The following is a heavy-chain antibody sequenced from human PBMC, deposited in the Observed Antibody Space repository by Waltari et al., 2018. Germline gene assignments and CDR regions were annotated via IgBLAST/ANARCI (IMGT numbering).Heavy chain of an antibody. V-gene: IGHV1-2*02. D-gene: IGHD2-15*01. J-gene: IGHJ5*02. CDR2: INPKSWDT. Sequence: QVQLVRSGDEMTKPGASLPLSCKPSGLTFTLYYIPWVRQGLEWLGWINPKSWDTNSAQKFQGRVIMTRDTSISTAFMELTSLTSDDTAIYYCARGLVVVVAASRWFDLWGQGTLVTVSS. CDR1: GLTFTLYY. CDR3: ARGLVVVVAASRWFDL.